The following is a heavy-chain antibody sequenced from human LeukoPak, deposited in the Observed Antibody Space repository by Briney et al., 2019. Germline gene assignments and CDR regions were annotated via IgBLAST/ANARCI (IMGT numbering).Heavy chain of an antibody. CDR1: GGSISSGSYY. Sequence: SQTLSLTCTVSGGSISSGSYYWSWIRQPAGKGLEWIGRIYTSGSTNYNPSLKSRVTISVDTSKNQFSLKLSSVTAADTAVCYCAREKMSGYDRFSGDYFDYWGQGTLVTVSS. D-gene: IGHD5-12*01. V-gene: IGHV4-61*02. J-gene: IGHJ4*02. CDR3: AREKMSGYDRFSGDYFDY. CDR2: IYTSGST.